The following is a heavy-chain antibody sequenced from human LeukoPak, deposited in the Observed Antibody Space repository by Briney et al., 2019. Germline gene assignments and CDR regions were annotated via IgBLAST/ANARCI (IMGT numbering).Heavy chain of an antibody. CDR2: IYTSGST. V-gene: IGHV4-4*09. J-gene: IGHJ4*02. D-gene: IGHD3-3*02. CDR3: ARSHFWSGYYTAWGFDY. CDR1: GGSISSYY. Sequence: SETLSLTRTVSGGSISSYYWSWIRQPPGKGLEWIGYIYTSGSTNYNPSLKSRVTISVDTSKNQFSLKLSSVTAADTAVYYCARSHFWSGYYTAWGFDYWGQGTLVTVSS.